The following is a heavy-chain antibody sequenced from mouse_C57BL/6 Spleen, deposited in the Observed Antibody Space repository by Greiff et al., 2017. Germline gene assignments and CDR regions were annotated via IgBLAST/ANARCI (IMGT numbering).Heavy chain of an antibody. CDR1: GYTFTSYW. CDR3: ARGGGGNYYFDY. J-gene: IGHJ2*01. D-gene: IGHD2-1*01. CDR2: INPSNGGT. Sequence: QVHVKQPGTELVKPGASVKLSCKASGYTFTSYWMHWVKQRPGQGLEWIGNINPSNGGTNYNEKFKSKATLTVDKSSSTAYMQLSSLTSEDSAVYYCARGGGGNYYFDYWGQGTTLTVSS. V-gene: IGHV1-53*01.